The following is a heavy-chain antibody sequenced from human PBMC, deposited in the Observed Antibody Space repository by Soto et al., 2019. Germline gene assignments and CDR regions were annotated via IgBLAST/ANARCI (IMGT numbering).Heavy chain of an antibody. CDR3: ARDATFGTKGGSFDI. CDR1: GFTFRIYS. CDR2: MWYDGTNK. J-gene: IGHJ3*02. Sequence: GVSLRLSCAASGFTFRIYSMHWVRQSPGKGLEWVAVMWYDGTNKYYGESVKGRFTISRDNSENTLYLQMNSLRVEDTAVYYCARDATFGTKGGSFDIWGHGTLVTVS. V-gene: IGHV3-33*01. D-gene: IGHD3-16*01.